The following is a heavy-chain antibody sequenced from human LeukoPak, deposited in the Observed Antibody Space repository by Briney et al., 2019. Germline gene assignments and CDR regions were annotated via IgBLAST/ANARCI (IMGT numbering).Heavy chain of an antibody. CDR1: GFTFSDYY. V-gene: IGHV3-11*04. J-gene: IGHJ4*02. Sequence: GGSLRLSCAASGFTFSDYYMSWIRQAPGRGLEWVSYISSSGSTIYYADSVKGRFTISRDNAKNSLFLQMDSLRAEDTAVYYCAREDGIVGATSSFDYWGQGTLVTVSS. CDR3: AREDGIVGATSSFDY. D-gene: IGHD1-26*01. CDR2: ISSSGSTI.